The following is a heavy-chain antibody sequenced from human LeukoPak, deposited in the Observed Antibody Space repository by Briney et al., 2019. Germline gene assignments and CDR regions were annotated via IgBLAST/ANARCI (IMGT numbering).Heavy chain of an antibody. Sequence: GGALRLSCAASGFTFSSYWMHWVRQAPGKGLVWGSRINSDGSSTSYADSVKGRFTISRDNAKNTLYLQMNSLRAEDTAVYYCARDKWGDYYYMDVWGKGTTVTVSS. D-gene: IGHD7-27*01. CDR2: INSDGSST. V-gene: IGHV3-74*01. J-gene: IGHJ6*03. CDR3: ARDKWGDYYYMDV. CDR1: GFTFSSYW.